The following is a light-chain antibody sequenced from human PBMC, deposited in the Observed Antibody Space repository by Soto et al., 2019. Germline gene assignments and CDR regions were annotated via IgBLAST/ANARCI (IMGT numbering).Light chain of an antibody. CDR3: VLYMGSDIWV. Sequence: QTVVTQEPSFSVSPGRTVTLTCGLTSGSVSSNHYPSWYQQTPGQAPRTLIYNTNTRSSGVPDRFSGSILGNRAALTITGAQADDESDYYCVLYMGSDIWVFGGGTQLTVL. V-gene: IGLV8-61*01. CDR2: NTN. CDR1: SGSVSSNHY. J-gene: IGLJ3*02.